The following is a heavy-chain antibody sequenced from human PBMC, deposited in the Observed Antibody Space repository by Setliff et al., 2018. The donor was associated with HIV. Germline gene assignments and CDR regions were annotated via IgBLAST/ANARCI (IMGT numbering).Heavy chain of an antibody. Sequence: PGGSLRLSCAASGFIFSTFPMHWVRQAPGKGLEWVAVMSGDANSQYYADSVRGRFTISRDNSKNTVYLQMNSLTTEDTAVYYCAKNSAWAVIGSDYYLDFWGQGTLVTVSS. J-gene: IGHJ4*02. V-gene: IGHV3-30*01. CDR1: GFIFSTFP. D-gene: IGHD6-19*01. CDR2: MSGDANSQ. CDR3: AKNSAWAVIGSDYYLDF.